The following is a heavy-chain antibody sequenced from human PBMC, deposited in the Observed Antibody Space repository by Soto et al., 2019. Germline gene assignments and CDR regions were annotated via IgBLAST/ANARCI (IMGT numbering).Heavy chain of an antibody. D-gene: IGHD4-17*01. Sequence: QVQLVESGGGVVQPGRSLRLSCAASGFTFSSYGMHWVRQAPGKGLEWVAVISYDGSNKYYADSVKGRFTISRDNSKNTLYLQMNSLRAEDTAVYYCAKDPLYGDYVGSFDPWGQGTLVTVSS. CDR1: GFTFSSYG. CDR3: AKDPLYGDYVGSFDP. J-gene: IGHJ5*02. CDR2: ISYDGSNK. V-gene: IGHV3-30*18.